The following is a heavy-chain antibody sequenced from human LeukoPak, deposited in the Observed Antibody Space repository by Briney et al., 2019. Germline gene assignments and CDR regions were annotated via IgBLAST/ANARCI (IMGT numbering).Heavy chain of an antibody. V-gene: IGHV4-59*08. Sequence: SETLSLTCTVSGGSISSYYWSWIRQPPGKGLEWIGYIYYSGSTNYNPSLKSRVTISVDTSKNQFSLKLSSVTAADTAVYYCARQAPQDYDILTGYGFGYYFDYWGQGTLVTVSS. CDR2: IYYSGST. J-gene: IGHJ4*02. CDR1: GGSISSYY. CDR3: ARQAPQDYDILTGYGFGYYFDY. D-gene: IGHD3-9*01.